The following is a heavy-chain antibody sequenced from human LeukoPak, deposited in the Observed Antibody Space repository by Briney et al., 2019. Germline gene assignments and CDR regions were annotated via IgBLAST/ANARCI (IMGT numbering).Heavy chain of an antibody. J-gene: IGHJ4*02. CDR2: IYYSGST. Sequence: SETLSLTCTVSGGSISSYYWSWIRQPPGKGLEWIGYIYYSGSTNYNPSLKSRVTISVDTSKKQFSLKLSSVTAADTAVDYCARGLPAMVPNLKYSFDYWGQGTLVTVSS. D-gene: IGHD5-18*01. CDR3: ARGLPAMVPNLKYSFDY. V-gene: IGHV4-59*01. CDR1: GGSISSYY.